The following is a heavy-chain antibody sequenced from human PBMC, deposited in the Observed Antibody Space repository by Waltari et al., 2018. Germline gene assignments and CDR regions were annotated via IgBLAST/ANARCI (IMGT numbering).Heavy chain of an antibody. CDR3: ASHAMDV. Sequence: QLVESGASLVQPGESLRLSCAPTGFAFSSYLMHCVRQIPGKGLVWVSRISSDGSVASYADSVQGRFTISRDNDKNTLYLQMNSLRVDDTATYHCASHAMDVWGQGTTVTVS. CDR2: ISSDGSVA. CDR1: GFAFSSYL. V-gene: IGHV3-74*01. J-gene: IGHJ6*02.